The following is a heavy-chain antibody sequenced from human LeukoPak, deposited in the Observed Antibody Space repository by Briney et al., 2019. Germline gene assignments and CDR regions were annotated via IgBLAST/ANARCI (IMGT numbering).Heavy chain of an antibody. CDR1: GYTFTSYT. D-gene: IGHD5-18*01. CDR3: ARGTLGYSYGPRDY. V-gene: IGHV1-3*01. Sequence: ASVKVSCKASGYTFTSYTIHWVRQAPGQGLEWMGWINAGIGNTKYSQKFQGRVTITRDTSASTAYMELSSLRSEDTAVYYCARGTLGYSYGPRDYWGQGTLVTVSS. J-gene: IGHJ4*02. CDR2: INAGIGNT.